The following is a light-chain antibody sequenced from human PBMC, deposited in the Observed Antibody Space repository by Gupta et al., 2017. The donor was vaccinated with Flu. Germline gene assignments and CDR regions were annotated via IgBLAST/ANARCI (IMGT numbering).Light chain of an antibody. Sequence: PATLSLSPGERATLSCRASQNVGRFLVWYQQKPGQAPRLLMSDASTRATGVPARFGGSGSGTXFTLTIXSREPEDLAVYYCQHGHYCPMTFGXGTLVDIK. V-gene: IGKV3-11*01. CDR1: QNVGRF. CDR3: QHGHYCPMT. CDR2: DAS. J-gene: IGKJ5*01.